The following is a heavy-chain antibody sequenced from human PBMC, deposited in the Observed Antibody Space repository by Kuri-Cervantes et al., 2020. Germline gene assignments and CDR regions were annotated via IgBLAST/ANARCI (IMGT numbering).Heavy chain of an antibody. D-gene: IGHD3-10*01. CDR3: ARTNGGDYYGSGMRHYYYYYMDV. CDR2: IKGDGSEK. J-gene: IGHJ6*03. CDR1: GFSFRLYW. V-gene: IGHV3-7*01. Sequence: GESLKISCVASGFSFRLYWMSWVRQAPGKGLEWVANIKGDGSEKYYVDSVKGRFTISRDNAKNSMYLQMNSLRAEDTAVYYCARTNGGDYYGSGMRHYYYYYMDVWGKGTTVTVSS.